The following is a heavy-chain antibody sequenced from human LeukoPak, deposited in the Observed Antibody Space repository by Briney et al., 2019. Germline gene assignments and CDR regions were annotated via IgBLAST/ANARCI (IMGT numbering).Heavy chain of an antibody. CDR1: GLTVSSND. CDR2: ISGSGYST. J-gene: IGHJ4*02. D-gene: IGHD5-12*01. Sequence: GGSLRLSCAASGLTVSSNDMSWVRQAPGKGLEWVSAISGSGYSTYYADSVKGRFTISRDNSKNTLYLQMNSLRAEDTAVYYCAKEAGYSGYDYPDYWGQGTLVTVSS. CDR3: AKEAGYSGYDYPDY. V-gene: IGHV3-23*01.